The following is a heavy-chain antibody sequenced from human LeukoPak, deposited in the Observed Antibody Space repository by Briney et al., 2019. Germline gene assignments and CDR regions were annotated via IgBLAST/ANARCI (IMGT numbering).Heavy chain of an antibody. Sequence: GGSLRLSCAASGFTFRSYAMHWVRQAPGKGLEWVAVISYDGDDGSNIYYADSVKGRFTISRDNSKSTLYLQMNSLRPEDTALYYCAKHFCTGLDCSLFDSWGQGTLVTVSS. D-gene: IGHD3/OR15-3a*01. CDR1: GFTFRSYA. CDR2: ISYDGDDGSNI. J-gene: IGHJ4*02. V-gene: IGHV3-30-3*02. CDR3: AKHFCTGLDCSLFDS.